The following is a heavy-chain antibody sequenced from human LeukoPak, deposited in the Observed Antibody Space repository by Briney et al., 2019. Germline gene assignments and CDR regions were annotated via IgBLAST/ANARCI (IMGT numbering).Heavy chain of an antibody. V-gene: IGHV3-21*01. CDR3: ACQPAANPEG. CDR2: ISSSSSYI. Sequence: GGSLRLSCAASGFTFSSYSMNWVRQAPGKGLEWVSSISSSSSYIYYADSVKGRSTISGDNAKNSLYLQMNSLRAEDTAVYYCACQPAANPEGWGQGTLVTVSS. CDR1: GFTFSSYS. D-gene: IGHD2-2*01. J-gene: IGHJ4*02.